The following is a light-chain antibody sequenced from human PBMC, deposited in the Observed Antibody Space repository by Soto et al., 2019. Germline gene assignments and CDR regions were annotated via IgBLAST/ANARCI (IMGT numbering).Light chain of an antibody. CDR3: QQYETFSGT. CDR2: DAS. J-gene: IGKJ1*01. Sequence: DIQMIQSPSTLSASVGDTVTVTCRASQSVSGWLAWYQQKPGEAPKLLIYDASALPRGVPSRFSGSGSGTKFTLTIASMQTDDFADYYYQQYETFSGTFGTGTKVDIK. V-gene: IGKV1-5*01. CDR1: QSVSGW.